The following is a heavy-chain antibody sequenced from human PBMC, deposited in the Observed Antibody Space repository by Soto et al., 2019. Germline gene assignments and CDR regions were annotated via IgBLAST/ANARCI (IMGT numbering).Heavy chain of an antibody. CDR3: ASHPGDSSGYWYYFDY. Sequence: EVQLVESGGGLVKPGGSLRLSCAASGFTFSSYSMNWVRQAPGKGLEWVSSISSSSSYTYYADSVKGRFTISRDNAKNSLYLQMNSLRAEDTAVYYCASHPGDSSGYWYYFDYWGQGTLVTVSS. J-gene: IGHJ4*02. CDR1: GFTFSSYS. V-gene: IGHV3-21*01. D-gene: IGHD3-22*01. CDR2: ISSSSSYT.